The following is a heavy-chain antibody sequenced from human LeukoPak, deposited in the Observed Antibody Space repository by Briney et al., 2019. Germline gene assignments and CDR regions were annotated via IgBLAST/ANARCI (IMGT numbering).Heavy chain of an antibody. CDR2: IYPGDSDT. Sequence: GKSLKISCKGSGYSFTSYWIGWVRQMPGKGLEWMGIIYPGDSDTRYSPSFQGQVTISADKPITTAYLQWSSLKASDTAMYYCARRGQQRNLDYWGQGTLVTVSS. J-gene: IGHJ4*02. CDR1: GYSFTSYW. V-gene: IGHV5-51*01. CDR3: ARRGQQRNLDY. D-gene: IGHD6-13*01.